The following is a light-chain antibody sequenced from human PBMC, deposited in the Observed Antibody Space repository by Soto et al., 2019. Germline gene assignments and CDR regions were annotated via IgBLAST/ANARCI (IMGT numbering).Light chain of an antibody. Sequence: QSALTQPASVSGSPGQSITISCTGTSSDIGAYHYVSWYQQYPGKAPKLMIYGVTNRPSGVSNRFSGSKTGNPASLTISGLQAEDEADYYCFSHRSGDSHVFGTGTKLTVL. CDR3: FSHRSGDSHV. V-gene: IGLV2-14*03. CDR1: SSDIGAYHY. J-gene: IGLJ1*01. CDR2: GVT.